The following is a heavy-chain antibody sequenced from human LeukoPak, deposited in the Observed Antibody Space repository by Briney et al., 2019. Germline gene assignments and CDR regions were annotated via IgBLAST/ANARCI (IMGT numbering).Heavy chain of an antibody. V-gene: IGHV1-2*02. D-gene: IGHD2-15*01. CDR3: ASLFRYCSGGSCYDYADY. CDR2: INPNSGGT. J-gene: IGHJ4*02. Sequence: GASVKVSCTASGYTFTGYYMHSVGQAPGPRPESMGWINPNSGGTNYAQKFQGRVTMTRDTSISTAYMELSRLRSDDTAVYYCASLFRYCSGGSCYDYADYWGQGTLVTVSS. CDR1: GYTFTGYY.